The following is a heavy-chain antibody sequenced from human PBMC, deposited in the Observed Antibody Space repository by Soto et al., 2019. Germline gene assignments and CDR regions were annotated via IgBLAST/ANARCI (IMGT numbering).Heavy chain of an antibody. Sequence: SETLSLTCTVSGDSISSSDYYWGWIRQPPGKGLEWIGSIYYSGNTDYNPSLNSRVTISVDTPKNQFSLKLSSLSAADTAVYYCARHSPQFLYGSGQWDVWGQGTTVTVSS. J-gene: IGHJ6*02. CDR3: ARHSPQFLYGSGQWDV. D-gene: IGHD3-10*01. V-gene: IGHV4-39*01. CDR2: IYYSGNT. CDR1: GDSISSSDYY.